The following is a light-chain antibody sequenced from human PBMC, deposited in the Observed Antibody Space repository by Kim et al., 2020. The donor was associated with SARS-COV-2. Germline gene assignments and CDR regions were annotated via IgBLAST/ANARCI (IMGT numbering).Light chain of an antibody. CDR1: PTSIGF. J-gene: IGKJ4*01. Sequence: ASVGDRVTITCRTTPTSIGFLNLYQQRTGKAPKLLIYTVSSLQSGGPSRFSGSGSGTEFTLTINSLQPEDFATYFCQQSYSIASLSFGGGTKV. V-gene: IGKV1-39*01. CDR2: TVS. CDR3: QQSYSIASLS.